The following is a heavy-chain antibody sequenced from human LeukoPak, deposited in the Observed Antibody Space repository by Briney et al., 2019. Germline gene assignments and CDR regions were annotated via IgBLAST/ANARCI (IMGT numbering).Heavy chain of an antibody. Sequence: GGSLRLSCEASGFTFRSYAMTWVRQAPGKGLEWVSAISGSGAKTYYADSVKGRFTISRDNSKNTLYLQMNSLRAEDTAVYYCAKVRFGESPGDAFDIWGQGTMVTVSS. D-gene: IGHD3-10*01. V-gene: IGHV3-23*01. CDR1: GFTFRSYA. J-gene: IGHJ3*02. CDR3: AKVRFGESPGDAFDI. CDR2: ISGSGAKT.